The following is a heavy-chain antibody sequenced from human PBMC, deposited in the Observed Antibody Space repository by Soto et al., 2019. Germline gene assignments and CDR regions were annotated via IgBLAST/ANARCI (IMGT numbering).Heavy chain of an antibody. D-gene: IGHD4-4*01. Sequence: QVQLQESGPGLVKPSQTLSLTCTVPGGSISSGDYYWSWIRQHPGKGLEWIGHIYNSGSTYYNPSLKSRVTISVDTSKNQFSLKLNSVTAADTAVYYCARVSYSNYPRYYYYGMDVWGQGTTVTVSS. CDR3: ARVSYSNYPRYYYYGMDV. J-gene: IGHJ6*02. CDR2: IYNSGST. V-gene: IGHV4-31*03. CDR1: GGSISSGDYY.